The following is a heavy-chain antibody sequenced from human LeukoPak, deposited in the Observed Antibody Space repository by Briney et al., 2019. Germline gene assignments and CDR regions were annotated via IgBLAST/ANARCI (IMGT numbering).Heavy chain of an antibody. CDR3: ATRSGSYLGNAFDI. D-gene: IGHD1-26*01. CDR1: GGSISSYY. Sequence: SETLSLTCTVSGGSISSYYWSWIRQPPGKGLEWIGYIYYSGSTNYNPSLKSRVTVSVDTSKNQFSLKLSSVTAADTAVYYCATRSGSYLGNAFDIWGQGTMVTVSS. J-gene: IGHJ3*02. V-gene: IGHV4-59*01. CDR2: IYYSGST.